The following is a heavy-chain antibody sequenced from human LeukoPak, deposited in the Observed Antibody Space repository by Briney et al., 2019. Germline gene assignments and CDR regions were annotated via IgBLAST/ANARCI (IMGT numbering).Heavy chain of an antibody. CDR1: GGAISSGGYY. V-gene: IGHV4-31*03. Sequence: SETLSLTCTVSGGAISSGGYYWSWIRQHPGKGLEWIGYIYYSGSTYYNPSLKSRVTISVDTSKNQFSLKLSSVTAADTAVYYCARTLNNGAVTTTPFDYWGQGTLVTVSS. J-gene: IGHJ4*02. D-gene: IGHD4-11*01. CDR2: IYYSGST. CDR3: ARTLNNGAVTTTPFDY.